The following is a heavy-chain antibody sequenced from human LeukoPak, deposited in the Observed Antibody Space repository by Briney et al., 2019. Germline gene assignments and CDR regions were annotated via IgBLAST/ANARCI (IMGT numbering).Heavy chain of an antibody. J-gene: IGHJ4*02. V-gene: IGHV3-48*04. Sequence: GGSLRLSCAASGFTFSSYSMNWVRQAPGKGLEWVSYISSSSSTIYYADSVMGRFTISRDNAKNSLYLQMNSLRAEDTAVYYCAKKEGPFDYWGQGTLVTVSS. CDR3: AKKEGPFDY. CDR2: ISSSSSTI. CDR1: GFTFSSYS.